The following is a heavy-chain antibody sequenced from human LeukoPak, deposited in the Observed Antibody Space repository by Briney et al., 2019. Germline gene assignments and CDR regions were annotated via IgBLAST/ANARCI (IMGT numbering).Heavy chain of an antibody. D-gene: IGHD3-9*01. CDR3: ARVGPLYFYYYMDV. CDR2: IKQDGSEQ. Sequence: PGGSLRLSCAASGFTFSASWMTWVRQAPGKGLEWVATIKQDGSEQYKADSLKGRFTISRDNAKRLLFLQMDSLRVEDTAVYYWARVGPLYFYYYMDVWGNGTTVTVSS. V-gene: IGHV3-7*01. CDR1: GFTFSASW. J-gene: IGHJ6*03.